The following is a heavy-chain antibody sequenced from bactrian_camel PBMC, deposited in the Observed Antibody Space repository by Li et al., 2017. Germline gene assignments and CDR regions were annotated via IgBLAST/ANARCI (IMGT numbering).Heavy chain of an antibody. CDR2: RNIRGGRS. V-gene: IGHV3S1*01. CDR1: EPTFSRRC. Sequence: QVQLVESGGGSVQAGGSLRLSCASSEPTFSRRCMGWFRQAPGKGLEWVSGRNIRGGRSYYSDSVKGRFTISRDDAKNTVYLQMNSLKTEDTGVYYCATDLMVTTGEYTYWGQGTQVTVS. CDR3: ATDLMVTTGEYTY. J-gene: IGHJ4*01. D-gene: IGHD5*01.